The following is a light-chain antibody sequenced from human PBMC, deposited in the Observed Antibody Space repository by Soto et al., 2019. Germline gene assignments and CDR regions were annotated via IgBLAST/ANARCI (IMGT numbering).Light chain of an antibody. V-gene: IGKV1-17*03. CDR1: QGISNF. Sequence: VQVTQSTSAMSASVGDRVTVTCRASQGISNFLAWFQQKPGKVPKRLIYAASSLQSGVPSRFSGSGSGTEFTLTISSLQPEDFAIYYCLQHSTHPITFGQGTRLEIK. CDR3: LQHSTHPIT. J-gene: IGKJ5*01. CDR2: AAS.